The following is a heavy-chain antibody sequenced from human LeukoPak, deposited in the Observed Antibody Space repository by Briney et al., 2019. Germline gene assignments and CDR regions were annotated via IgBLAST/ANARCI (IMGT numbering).Heavy chain of an antibody. D-gene: IGHD4-23*01. J-gene: IGHJ4*02. CDR2: IYYSGST. CDR1: GGSISSYY. Sequence: SETLSLTCTASGGSISSYYWSWIRQPPGKGLEWIGYIYYSGSTNYNPSLKSRVTISVDTSKNQFSLKLSSVTAADTAVYYCARGTIDGNSYFDYWGQGTLVTVSS. CDR3: ARGTIDGNSYFDY. V-gene: IGHV4-59*01.